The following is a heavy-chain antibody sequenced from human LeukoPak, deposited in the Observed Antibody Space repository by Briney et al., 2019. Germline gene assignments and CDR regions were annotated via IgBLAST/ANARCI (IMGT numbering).Heavy chain of an antibody. CDR3: ARGARYYDSSGSFDY. Sequence: SVTVSCKASGGTFSSYAISWVRQAPGQGLEWMGGIIPIFGTANYAQKFQGRVTITADESTSTAYMELSSLRSEDTAVYYCARGARYYDSSGSFDYWGQGTLVTVSS. CDR1: GGTFSSYA. J-gene: IGHJ4*02. V-gene: IGHV1-69*13. D-gene: IGHD3-22*01. CDR2: IIPIFGTA.